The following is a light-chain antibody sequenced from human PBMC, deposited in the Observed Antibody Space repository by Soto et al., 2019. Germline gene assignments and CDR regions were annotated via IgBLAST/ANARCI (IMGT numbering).Light chain of an antibody. Sequence: EIVLTQSPGTLSLSPGERATLSCWAVQSVSSSYLAWYQQKPGQAPRLLIYGASSRATGIPDRFSGSGSGTDFTLTINNLQPEDFATYYCQQYNSHSPWTFGQGTKVDI. CDR2: GAS. CDR3: QQYNSHSPWT. J-gene: IGKJ1*01. CDR1: QSVSSSY. V-gene: IGKV3-20*01.